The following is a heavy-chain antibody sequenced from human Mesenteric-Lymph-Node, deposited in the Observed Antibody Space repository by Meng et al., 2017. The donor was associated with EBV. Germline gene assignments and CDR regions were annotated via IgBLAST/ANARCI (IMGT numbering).Heavy chain of an antibody. D-gene: IGHD5/OR15-5a*01. CDR2: SYYSGNT. V-gene: IGHV4-39*07. CDR1: DASTSSGRYY. J-gene: IGHJ4*02. Sequence: PEAGTGRVEASETVCLTCACADASTSSGRYYWGRTRQPAGKGVEWIGHSYYSGNTSYNPSLRSRITISTDTSRNQFFLNLSSVTAADTAVYYCARDVWYFDSWGQGTLVTVSS. CDR3: ARDVWYFDS.